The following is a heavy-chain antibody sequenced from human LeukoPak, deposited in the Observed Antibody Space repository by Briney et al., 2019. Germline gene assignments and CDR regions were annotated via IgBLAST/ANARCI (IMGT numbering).Heavy chain of an antibody. CDR1: GFTFSSYA. V-gene: IGHV3-30-3*01. D-gene: IGHD3-22*01. CDR3: ARSGLGLVTTTD. Sequence: GRSLRLSCAASGFTFSSYATHWVRQAPGKGLEWVAVISYDGSNKYYADSVKGRFTISRDNSKNTLYLQMNSLRAEDTAVYYCARSGLGLVTTTDWGQGTLVTVSS. CDR2: ISYDGSNK. J-gene: IGHJ4*02.